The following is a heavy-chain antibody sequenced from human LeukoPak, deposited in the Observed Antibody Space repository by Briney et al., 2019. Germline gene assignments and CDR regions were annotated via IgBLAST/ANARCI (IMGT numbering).Heavy chain of an antibody. CDR3: ARTVVATIGPDY. CDR2: IYHSGST. D-gene: IGHD5-12*01. V-gene: IGHV4-38-2*02. J-gene: IGHJ4*02. CDR1: GYSISSGYY. Sequence: KPSETLSLTCTVSGYSISSGYYWGWIRQPPGKGLEWIGSIYHSGSTYYNPSLKSRVTISVDTSKNQFSLKLSSVTAADTAVYYCARTVVATIGPDYWGQGTLVTVSS.